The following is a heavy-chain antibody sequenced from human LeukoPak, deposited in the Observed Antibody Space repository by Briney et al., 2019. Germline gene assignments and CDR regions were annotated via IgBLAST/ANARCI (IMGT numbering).Heavy chain of an antibody. CDR1: GFTFSSYA. V-gene: IGHV3-23*01. D-gene: IGHD6-19*01. J-gene: IGHJ4*02. Sequence: PGGSLRLSCAASGFTFSSYAMSWVRQAPGKGLEWVSAISGSGGSTYYADSVKGRFTISRDNSKNTLYLQMNSLRAEDTAVYYCAKDHGWHIAVAGTVDYWGQGTLVTVSS. CDR2: ISGSGGST. CDR3: AKDHGWHIAVAGTVDY.